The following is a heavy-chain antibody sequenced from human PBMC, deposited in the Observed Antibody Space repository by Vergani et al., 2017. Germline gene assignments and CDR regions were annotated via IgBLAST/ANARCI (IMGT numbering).Heavy chain of an antibody. Sequence: QVQLVESVGGVVQPGRSLRLSCAASVFTFSSYGMHWVRQAPGKGLEWVAVIWSDGSNKYYADSVKGRFTISRDNSKNTLYLKMNSRSAEATDVYYCARDFHRGRYYDSSGYDHPLGAFDIWGQGTMVTVSS. V-gene: IGHV3-33*01. J-gene: IGHJ3*02. CDR3: ARDFHRGRYYDSSGYDHPLGAFDI. D-gene: IGHD3-22*01. CDR1: VFTFSSYG. CDR2: IWSDGSNK.